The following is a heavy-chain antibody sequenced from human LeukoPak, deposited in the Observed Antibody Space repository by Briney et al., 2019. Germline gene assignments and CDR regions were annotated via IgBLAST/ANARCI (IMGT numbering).Heavy chain of an antibody. J-gene: IGHJ4*02. Sequence: GGSLRLSCATSGFTFSDYGMHWVRQAPGKGLEWVAVIWSDGSNKYYADSVKGRFTTSRDNSKNTLYLQMNSLRDEDTAFYYCARASGPFDYWGQGTLVTVSS. CDR2: IWSDGSNK. V-gene: IGHV3-33*01. D-gene: IGHD3-10*01. CDR3: ARASGPFDY. CDR1: GFTFSDYG.